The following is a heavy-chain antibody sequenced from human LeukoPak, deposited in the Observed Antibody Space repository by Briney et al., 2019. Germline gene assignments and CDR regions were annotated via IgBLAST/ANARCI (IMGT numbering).Heavy chain of an antibody. D-gene: IGHD1-26*01. CDR3: ASDDIVGGHIDY. V-gene: IGHV6-1*01. CDR2: TFYRSKWYK. CDR1: GDSVSSNSVA. Sequence: SQTLSLTCAISGDSVSSNSVAWNWIRQSPSRGLEWLGRTFYRSKWYKDYAVSVKSRITINPDTSKNQFSLQLNSVTPEDTAVYYCASDDIVGGHIDYWGQGTLVTVSS. J-gene: IGHJ4*02.